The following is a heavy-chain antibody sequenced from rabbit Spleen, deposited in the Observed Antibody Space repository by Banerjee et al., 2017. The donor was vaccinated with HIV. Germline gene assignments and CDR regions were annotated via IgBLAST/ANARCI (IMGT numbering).Heavy chain of an antibody. CDR2: IDPVFGIT. CDR3: ARDLVAVIGWNFNL. V-gene: IGHV1S40*01. Sequence: QSLEESGGDLVKPGASLTLTCIASGVSFSGNSYMNWVRQAPGKGLEWIGYIDPVFGITYYANWVNGRFSISRENAQNTVFLQMTSLTAADTATYFCARDLVAVIGWNFNLWGPGTLVTVS. J-gene: IGHJ4*01. CDR1: GVSFSGNSY. D-gene: IGHD1-1*01.